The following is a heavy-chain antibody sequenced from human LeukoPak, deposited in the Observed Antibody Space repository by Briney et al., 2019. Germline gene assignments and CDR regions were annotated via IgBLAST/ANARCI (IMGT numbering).Heavy chain of an antibody. CDR2: IKQDGSEK. CDR1: GFTFSSYW. Sequence: GGSLRLSCAASGFTFSSYWMSWVRQAPGKGLEWVANIKQDGSEKDYVDSVKGRFTISRDNAKNSLYLQMNSLRAEDTAVYYCARSPYSGSFLGGYWGQGTLVTVSS. V-gene: IGHV3-7*01. J-gene: IGHJ4*02. CDR3: ARSPYSGSFLGGY. D-gene: IGHD1-26*01.